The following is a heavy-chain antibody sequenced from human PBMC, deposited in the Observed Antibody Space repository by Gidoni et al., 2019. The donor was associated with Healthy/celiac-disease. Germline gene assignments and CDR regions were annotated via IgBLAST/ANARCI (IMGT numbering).Heavy chain of an antibody. V-gene: IGHV3-33*01. CDR2: IWYDGSNK. J-gene: IGHJ4*02. Sequence: GMHWVRQAPGKGLEWVAVIWYDGSNKYYADSVKGRFTISRDNSKNTLYLQMHSLRAEDTAVYYCARERDGYIDYWGQGTLVTVSS. CDR3: ARERDGYIDY. CDR1: G.